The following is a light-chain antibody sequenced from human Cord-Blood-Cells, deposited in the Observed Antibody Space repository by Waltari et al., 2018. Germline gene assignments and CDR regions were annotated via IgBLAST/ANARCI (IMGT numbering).Light chain of an antibody. V-gene: IGKV1-12*01. J-gene: IGKJ4*02. CDR2: AAS. CDR3: QQAYSSPRT. Sequence: DIQMTQSPSSVSASVGDRVTITCRASQGISSYLDWYQQKPGKAPKLLIYAASSLQSGVPSRFSGSGSGTDFTLTISSLQPEDFATYYCQQAYSSPRTFGGGTKVEIK. CDR1: QGISSY.